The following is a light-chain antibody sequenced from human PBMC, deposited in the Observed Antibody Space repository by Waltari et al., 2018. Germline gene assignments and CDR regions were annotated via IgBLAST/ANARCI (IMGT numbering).Light chain of an antibody. J-gene: IGKJ1*01. CDR3: QQYNNWPPMT. CDR2: DAS. CDR1: QSVSSN. Sequence: EVVMTQSPATLSVSPGERATLPCRASQSVSSNLAWYQQKPGQAPRLLISDASTRATGIPAGFSGSGSGTEFTLTISSLQSEDFAVYYCQQYNNWPPMTFGQGTKVEIK. V-gene: IGKV3-15*01.